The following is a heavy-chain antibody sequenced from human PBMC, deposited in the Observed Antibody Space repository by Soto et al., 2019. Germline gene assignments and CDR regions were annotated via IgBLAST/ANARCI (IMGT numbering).Heavy chain of an antibody. CDR1: GFTFSSYA. CDR3: AKAGEGSGSYFAFDI. D-gene: IGHD3-10*01. J-gene: IGHJ3*02. Sequence: GGSLRLSCAASGFTFSSYAMSWVRQAPGKGLEWVSAISGSGGSTYYADSVKGRFTISRDNSKNTLYLQMNSLRAEDTAVDYCAKAGEGSGSYFAFDIWGQGTMVTVSS. CDR2: ISGSGGST. V-gene: IGHV3-23*01.